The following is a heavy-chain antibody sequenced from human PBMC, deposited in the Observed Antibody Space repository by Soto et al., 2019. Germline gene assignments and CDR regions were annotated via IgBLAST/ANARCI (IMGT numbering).Heavy chain of an antibody. J-gene: IGHJ4*02. D-gene: IGHD3-9*01. CDR1: GYTXIDYY. V-gene: IGHV1-2*02. CDR2: IRPKSGAT. Sequence: SXKVSFKASGYTXIDYYMHWVRQAPGQGFEWLGRIRPKSGATNYAQKFQGRVTMTCDTSLNKAYMELSSLISEDTAVYYCARPPGYISDWYYFDLWGQGTLVTVS. CDR3: ARPPGYISDWYYFDL.